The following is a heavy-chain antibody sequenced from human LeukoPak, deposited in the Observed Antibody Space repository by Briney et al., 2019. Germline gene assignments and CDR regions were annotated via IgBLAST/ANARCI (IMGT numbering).Heavy chain of an antibody. Sequence: GGSLRLSCAASGFTFSSYAMSWVRQAPGKGLEWVAFIRYDGSNKYYADSVKGRFTISRDNSKNTLYLQMNSLRAEDTAVYYCAKGGTDYYYYYMDVWGKGTTVTVSS. CDR1: GFTFSSYA. J-gene: IGHJ6*03. CDR3: AKGGTDYYYYYMDV. CDR2: IRYDGSNK. V-gene: IGHV3-30*02. D-gene: IGHD1-1*01.